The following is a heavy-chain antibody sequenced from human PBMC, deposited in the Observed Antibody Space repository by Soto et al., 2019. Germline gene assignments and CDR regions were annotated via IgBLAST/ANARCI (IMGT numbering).Heavy chain of an antibody. CDR1: GYSSTSYW. CDR3: ARHDSGSYGY. Sequence: PGESLKISCKGSGYSSTSYWISWVRQMPGKGLEWMGRVDPSDSYTNYSPSFQGHVTISADKSISTAYLQWSSLKSSDTAMYYCARHDSGSYGYWGQGTLVTVSS. J-gene: IGHJ4*02. CDR2: VDPSDSYT. V-gene: IGHV5-10-1*01. D-gene: IGHD1-26*01.